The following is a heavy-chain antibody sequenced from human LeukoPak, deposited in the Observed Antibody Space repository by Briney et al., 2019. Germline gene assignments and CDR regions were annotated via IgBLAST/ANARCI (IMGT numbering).Heavy chain of an antibody. Sequence: SETLSLTCAAYGGSFSGYNWSWIRQSPGKGLEWIGEINHSGSTNYNPSLKSRVTISVDTSKNQFSLKLSSVTAADTAVYYCARKFGRYSYGTIYYYHHMDVWGKGTTVTVSS. D-gene: IGHD5-18*01. CDR1: GGSFSGYN. J-gene: IGHJ6*03. CDR2: INHSGST. V-gene: IGHV4-34*01. CDR3: ARKFGRYSYGTIYYYHHMDV.